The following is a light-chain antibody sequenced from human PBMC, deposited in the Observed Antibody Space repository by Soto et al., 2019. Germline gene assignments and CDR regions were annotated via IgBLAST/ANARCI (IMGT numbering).Light chain of an antibody. Sequence: DIMMTQSPDSLAIALGERATINCKSSQSVVHSPNNKNYLAWYQHKPGQPPKMLIYWASSRESGVPDRFCGSGSGTDFTLTISSLQSEDVAVYYCQQYYTNSCSFGQGPKVDI. J-gene: IGKJ1*01. V-gene: IGKV4-1*01. CDR1: QSVVHSPNNKNY. CDR2: WAS. CDR3: QQYYTNSCS.